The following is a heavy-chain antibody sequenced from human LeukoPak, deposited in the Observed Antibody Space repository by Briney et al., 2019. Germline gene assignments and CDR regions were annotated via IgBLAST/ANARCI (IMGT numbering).Heavy chain of an antibody. CDR1: GGSVRSSSYY. J-gene: IGHJ4*02. Sequence: SETLSLTCAVSGGSVRSSSYYWGWIRQPPGKGLEWIGSLYYSGSTYYNPSLKSRVTISVDTSKNQFSLKLSSVTAADTAVYYCARGSKYSSGWAPVYWGQGTLVTVSS. CDR2: LYYSGST. D-gene: IGHD6-19*01. V-gene: IGHV4-39*01. CDR3: ARGSKYSSGWAPVY.